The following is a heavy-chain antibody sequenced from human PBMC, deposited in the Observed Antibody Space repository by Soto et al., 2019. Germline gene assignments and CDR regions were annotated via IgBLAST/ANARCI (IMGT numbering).Heavy chain of an antibody. D-gene: IGHD3-3*02. V-gene: IGHV4-39*01. J-gene: IGHJ5*02. Sequence: SETLSLTCPVSGCSISSSSYYWGWIRQPPGKGLEWIGSIYYSGSTYYNPSLKSRVTISVDTSKNQFSLKLSSVTAADTAVYYCASPKIAFYNWFDPWGQGTLVTVS. CDR2: IYYSGST. CDR3: ASPKIAFYNWFDP. CDR1: GCSISSSSYY.